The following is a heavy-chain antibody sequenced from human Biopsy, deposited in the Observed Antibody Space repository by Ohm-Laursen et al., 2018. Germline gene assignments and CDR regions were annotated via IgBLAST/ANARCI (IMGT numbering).Heavy chain of an antibody. CDR3: ARWTPEYDSSRYYLDAFDI. Sequence: SETLSLTCSVSGTSIITYSWSWIRQPAGKGLEWIGRIYVSGSTNYNPSLKSRVTLSMDTSKRQFSLKLSFVTAADTAVYYCARWTPEYDSSRYYLDAFDIWGQGTKVTVSS. J-gene: IGHJ3*02. V-gene: IGHV4-4*07. D-gene: IGHD3-22*01. CDR1: GTSIITYS. CDR2: IYVSGST.